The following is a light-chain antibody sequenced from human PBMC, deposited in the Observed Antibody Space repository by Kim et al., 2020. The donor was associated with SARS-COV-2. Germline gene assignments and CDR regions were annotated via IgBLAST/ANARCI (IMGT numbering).Light chain of an antibody. Sequence: SVSPGERVTLSCRASQSVRNNLAWYQQRPGQGPRLLIYGASTRATGIPGKFIGSGSGTEFTLTISSLQSEDFAVYYCQHYNNWPYTFGQGTKLEI. CDR1: QSVRNN. CDR3: QHYNNWPYT. CDR2: GAS. J-gene: IGKJ2*01. V-gene: IGKV3-15*01.